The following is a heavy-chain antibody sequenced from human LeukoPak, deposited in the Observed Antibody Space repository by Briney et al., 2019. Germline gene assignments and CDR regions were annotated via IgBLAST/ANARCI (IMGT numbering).Heavy chain of an antibody. CDR2: ITSSSTYI. Sequence: GGSLRLSCAASGFTFSIYSMIWVRPAPGKGLEWVSSITSSSTYIFYADSVKGRFTISRDNAENSLYLQMNSLRAEDTAVYYCARDGVSSSWRAGGSYFDFWGQGTLVTVSS. CDR1: GFTFSIYS. J-gene: IGHJ4*02. D-gene: IGHD6-13*01. CDR3: ARDGVSSSWRAGGSYFDF. V-gene: IGHV3-21*01.